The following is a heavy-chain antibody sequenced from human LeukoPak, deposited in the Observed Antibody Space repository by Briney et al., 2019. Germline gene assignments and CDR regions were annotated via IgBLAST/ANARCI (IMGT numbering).Heavy chain of an antibody. D-gene: IGHD2-15*01. CDR2: INPNSGGT. CDR3: ARGGIVVVVAATIEFSRQKYNWFDP. CDR1: GYTFTGYY. J-gene: IGHJ5*02. V-gene: IGHV1-2*02. Sequence: ASVKVSCKASGYTFTGYYIHWVRQAPGQGLEWMGWINPNSGGTNYAQKFQGRVTMTRDTSISTAYMELGRLRSDDTAVYYCARGGIVVVVAATIEFSRQKYNWFDPWGQGTLVTVSS.